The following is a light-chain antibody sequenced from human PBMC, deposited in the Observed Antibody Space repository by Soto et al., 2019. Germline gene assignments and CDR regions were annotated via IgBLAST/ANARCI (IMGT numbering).Light chain of an antibody. CDR2: DNN. CDR3: GTWDSSLSAAV. V-gene: IGLV1-51*01. Sequence: QSVLTQPPSVSAAPGQKVTISCSGSSSNIGHNYVSWYQLLPGTAPKLLISDNNKRPSGIPDRFSGSKSGTSATLGITGLQTGDEADYYCGTWDSSLSAAVFGTGTKLTVL. J-gene: IGLJ1*01. CDR1: SSNIGHNY.